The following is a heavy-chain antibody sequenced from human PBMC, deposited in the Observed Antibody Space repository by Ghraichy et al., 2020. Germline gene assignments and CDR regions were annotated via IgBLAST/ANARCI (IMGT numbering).Heavy chain of an antibody. J-gene: IGHJ6*02. CDR2: IIPIFGTA. CDR1: GGTFSSYA. Sequence: SVKVSCKASGGTFSSYAISWVRQAPGQGLEWMGGIIPIFGTANYAQKFQGRVTITADESTSTAYMELSSLRSEDTAVYYCAPLGDHGDYYYGMDVWGQGTTVTVSS. CDR3: APLGDHGDYYYGMDV. D-gene: IGHD4-17*01. V-gene: IGHV1-69*13.